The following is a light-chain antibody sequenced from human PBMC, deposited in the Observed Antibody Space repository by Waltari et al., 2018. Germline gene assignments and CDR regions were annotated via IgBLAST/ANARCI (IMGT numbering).Light chain of an antibody. J-gene: IGKJ2*01. V-gene: IGKV1-5*03. CDR3: QQYNSYPYT. Sequence: IQMTKSTSTLTASVGDRVTITCRASQSISSWLAWYQQKPGKAPKLLIYKASSLESVVPSRFSGSGSGTEFTLTISSLQPDDFATYYCQQYNSYPYTFGQGTKLEIK. CDR1: QSISSW. CDR2: KAS.